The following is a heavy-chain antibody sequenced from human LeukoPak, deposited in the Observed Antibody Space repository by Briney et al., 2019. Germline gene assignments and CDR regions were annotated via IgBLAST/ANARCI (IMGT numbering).Heavy chain of an antibody. Sequence: SETLSLTCTVSGGSISSYYWSWIRQPPGKGLEWIGYIYYSGSTNYNPSLKSRVTISVDTSKNQFSLKLSSVTAADTAVYYCARAPYSGSYYFDYWGQGTLVTVSS. V-gene: IGHV4-59*12. CDR1: GGSISSYY. CDR3: ARAPYSGSYYFDY. D-gene: IGHD1-26*01. J-gene: IGHJ4*02. CDR2: IYYSGST.